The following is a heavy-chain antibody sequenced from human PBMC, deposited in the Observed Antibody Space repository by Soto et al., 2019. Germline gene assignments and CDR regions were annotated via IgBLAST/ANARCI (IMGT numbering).Heavy chain of an antibody. D-gene: IGHD1-1*01. CDR3: ARRYGYSFDY. Sequence: PSETLSLTCTVSGGSLSSGAYYWSWIRQPPGKGLEWIGYIYYSGSTNYNPSLKSRVTISVDTSKNQFSLKLSSVTAADTAVYYCARRYGYSFDYWGQGTLVTVSS. CDR2: IYYSGST. CDR1: GGSLSSGAYY. V-gene: IGHV4-61*08. J-gene: IGHJ4*02.